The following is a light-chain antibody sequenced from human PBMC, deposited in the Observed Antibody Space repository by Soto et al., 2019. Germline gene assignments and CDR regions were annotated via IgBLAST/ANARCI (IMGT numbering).Light chain of an antibody. J-gene: IGKJ4*01. CDR3: QQYESYSPLT. CDR1: QAIGTY. Sequence: DIQMTQSPSSLSASVGDRVTITCRASQAIGTYVAWYQHKPGKAPKLLIYDASSLESGVPSRFSGRRSGTEFTLTIAGLQPEDFATYYCQQYESYSPLTFGGGTKVDIK. CDR2: DAS. V-gene: IGKV1-16*01.